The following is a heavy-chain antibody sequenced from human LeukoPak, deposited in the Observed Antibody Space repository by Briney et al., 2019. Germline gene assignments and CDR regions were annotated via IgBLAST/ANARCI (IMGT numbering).Heavy chain of an antibody. Sequence: GASVKVSCKASGYTFTSYAMNWVRQAPGQGLEWMGWISAYNGNTNYAQKLQGRVTMTTDTSTSTAYMELRSLRSDDTAVYYCARDLKAYCGGDCYSEGEYFDYWGQGTLVTVSS. CDR3: ARDLKAYCGGDCYSEGEYFDY. J-gene: IGHJ4*02. V-gene: IGHV1-18*01. D-gene: IGHD2-21*02. CDR2: ISAYNGNT. CDR1: GYTFTSYA.